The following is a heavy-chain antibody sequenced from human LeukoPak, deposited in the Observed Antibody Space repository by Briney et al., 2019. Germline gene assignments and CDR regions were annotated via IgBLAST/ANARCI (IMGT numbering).Heavy chain of an antibody. J-gene: IGHJ5*02. CDR2: TYYRSRWFN. V-gene: IGHV6-1*01. CDR1: GDSHSSKRAA. CDR3: TKLHGS. D-gene: IGHD1-7*01. Sequence: SQTLSLPCPISGDSHSSKRAAWNWIRQSPSRGLEWLGRTYYRSRWFNEYGPSVQGRISIDPDTSKNQFSLHLISVTPDDTAVYYCTKLHGSWGPGTLVTVSS.